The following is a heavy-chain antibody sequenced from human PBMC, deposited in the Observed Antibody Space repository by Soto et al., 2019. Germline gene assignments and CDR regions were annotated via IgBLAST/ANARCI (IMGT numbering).Heavy chain of an antibody. Sequence: EVQLVQSGAEVKKPGESLKISCKGSGYSFTSYWIGWVRQMPGKGLEWMGVIYPGDSDTRYSPSFQGQGTISADKSISPAYLQWSSLKASDTAMYYCARQGAISRSPPYYYYYMDVWGKGTTVTVSS. V-gene: IGHV5-51*01. CDR2: IYPGDSDT. CDR3: ARQGAISRSPPYYYYYMDV. CDR1: GYSFTSYW. D-gene: IGHD6-6*01. J-gene: IGHJ6*03.